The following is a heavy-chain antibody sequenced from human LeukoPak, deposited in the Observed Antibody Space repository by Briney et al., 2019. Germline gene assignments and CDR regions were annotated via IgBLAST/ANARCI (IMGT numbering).Heavy chain of an antibody. CDR3: ARQTGSGLFILP. D-gene: IGHD3/OR15-3a*01. J-gene: IGHJ4*02. CDR2: ISSSRSYI. CDR1: GFTFSSYS. Sequence: GGSLRLSCAASGFTFSSYSMNWVRQAPGKGLEWVSFISSSRSYIYYADSVKGRFTISRDNAKNSLYLQMNSLRAEDTAVYYCARQTGSGLFILPGGQGTLVTVSS. V-gene: IGHV3-21*01.